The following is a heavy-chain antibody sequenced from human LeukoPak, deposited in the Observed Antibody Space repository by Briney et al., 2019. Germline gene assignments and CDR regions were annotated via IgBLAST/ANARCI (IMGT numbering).Heavy chain of an antibody. J-gene: IGHJ4*02. CDR2: IYYSGST. CDR3: ARSNWNSFFDY. Sequence: SETLSLTCTVSGGSISSYYWSWIRQPPGKGLEWIGYIYYSGSTNYNPSLKSRVTMSVDTSKNQFSLILSSVTAADTAVYYCARSNWNSFFDYWGRGILVTVSS. CDR1: GGSISSYY. V-gene: IGHV4-59*12. D-gene: IGHD1-7*01.